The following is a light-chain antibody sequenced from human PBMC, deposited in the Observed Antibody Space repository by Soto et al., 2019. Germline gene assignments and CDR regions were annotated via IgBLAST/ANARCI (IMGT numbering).Light chain of an antibody. V-gene: IGKV3-11*01. Sequence: EIVLTQSPATLSLSPGERATRSCRASQSVSSSLAWYQQKPGQAPRLLIYGASNGATGIPARFSGTGSGTDFTLTISSLEPEDFALYYCQQRNTWPPITFGQGTRLEIK. CDR1: QSVSSS. CDR2: GAS. J-gene: IGKJ5*01. CDR3: QQRNTWPPIT.